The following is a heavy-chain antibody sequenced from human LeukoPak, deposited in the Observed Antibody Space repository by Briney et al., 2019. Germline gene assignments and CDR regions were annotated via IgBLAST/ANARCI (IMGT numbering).Heavy chain of an antibody. CDR2: LNPSGGSS. J-gene: IGHJ4*02. D-gene: IGHD7-27*01. Sequence: ASVKVSCKASGYTVTSYYMHWVRQAPGQGLEWMGILNPSGGSSSYAQKFQGRATLTRATSTGTVYTELSSLRSEDTAVYYCARGVRRGDLTSPSDYWGQGTLVTVSS. CDR1: GYTVTSYY. CDR3: ARGVRRGDLTSPSDY. V-gene: IGHV1-46*01.